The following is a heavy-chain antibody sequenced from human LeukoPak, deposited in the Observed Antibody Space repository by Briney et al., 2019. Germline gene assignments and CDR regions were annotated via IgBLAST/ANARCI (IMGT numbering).Heavy chain of an antibody. V-gene: IGHV3-66*01. CDR3: ARGARFRGPDYFYYMDV. J-gene: IGHJ6*03. Sequence: GGSLRLSCAVSGFTVSNYYMSWVRQAPGKGLAWVSMLYTGGSTYYGDSVKGRFIISRDNSKNTLYLQMNSLRDEDTAIYYCARGARFRGPDYFYYMDVWGKGTTVTISS. D-gene: IGHD3-10*01. CDR1: GFTVSNYY. CDR2: LYTGGST.